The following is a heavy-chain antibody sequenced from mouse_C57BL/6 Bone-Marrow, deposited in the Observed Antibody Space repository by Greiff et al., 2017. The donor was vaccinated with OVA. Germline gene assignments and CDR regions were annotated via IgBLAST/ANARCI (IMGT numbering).Heavy chain of an antibody. CDR3: ARSIYYDYSYWYFDV. D-gene: IGHD2-4*01. CDR1: GFSLTSYG. Sequence: VHLVESGPGLVQPSQSLSITCTVSGFSLTSYGVHWVRQSPGKGLEWLGVIWSGGSTDYNAAFISRLSISKDNSKSQVFFKMNSLQADDTAIYYCARSIYYDYSYWYFDVWGTGTTVTVSS. J-gene: IGHJ1*03. CDR2: IWSGGST. V-gene: IGHV2-2*01.